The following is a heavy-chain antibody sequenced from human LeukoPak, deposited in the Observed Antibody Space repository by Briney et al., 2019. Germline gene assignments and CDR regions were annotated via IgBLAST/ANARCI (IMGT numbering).Heavy chain of an antibody. V-gene: IGHV1-8*03. CDR1: GYTFTSYG. CDR3: ARGDLRLGDLPPFDY. D-gene: IGHD3-16*01. J-gene: IGHJ4*02. Sequence: ASVKVSCKASGYTFTSYGISWVRQATGQGLEWMGWMNPNSGNTGYAQKFQGRVTITRNTSISTAYMELSSLRSEDTAVYYCARGDLRLGDLPPFDYWGQGTLVTVSS. CDR2: MNPNSGNT.